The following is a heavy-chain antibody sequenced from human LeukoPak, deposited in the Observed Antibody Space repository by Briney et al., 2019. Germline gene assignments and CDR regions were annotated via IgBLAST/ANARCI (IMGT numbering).Heavy chain of an antibody. CDR2: INHSGST. CDR1: GGSFSGYH. J-gene: IGHJ4*02. CDR3: ARRYCSSTSCYAFDY. V-gene: IGHV4-34*01. D-gene: IGHD2-2*01. Sequence: SETLSLTCAVYGGSFSGYHWSWIRQPPGKGLEWIGEINHSGSTNYNPSLKSRVTISVDTSKNQFSLKLSSVTAADTAVYYCARRYCSSTSCYAFDYWGQGTLVTVSS.